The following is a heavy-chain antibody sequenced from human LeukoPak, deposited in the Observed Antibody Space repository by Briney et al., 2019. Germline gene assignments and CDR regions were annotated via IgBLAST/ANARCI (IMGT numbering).Heavy chain of an antibody. J-gene: IGHJ6*03. CDR1: GFTFSSYW. CDR3: ATLTTVTPYYYYYYYMDV. CDR2: IKQDGSEK. Sequence: QPGGSLRLSRAASGFTFSSYWMSWVRQAPGKGLEWVANIKQDGSEKYYVDSVKGRFTISRDNAKNSLYLQMNSLRAEDTAVYYCATLTTVTPYYYYYYYMDVWGKGTTVTVSS. D-gene: IGHD4-17*01. V-gene: IGHV3-7*01.